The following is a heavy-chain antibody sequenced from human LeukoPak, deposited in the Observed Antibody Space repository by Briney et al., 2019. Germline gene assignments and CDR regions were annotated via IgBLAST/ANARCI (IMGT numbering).Heavy chain of an antibody. Sequence: PSGTLSLTCAVSGGSISSSNWWSWVRQPPGKGLEWIGEIYHSGSTNYNPSLKSRVTISVDTSKNQFSLKLSSVTAADTAVYYCARGGDSSGYYYREFDYWGQGTLVTVSS. J-gene: IGHJ4*02. V-gene: IGHV4-4*02. D-gene: IGHD3-22*01. CDR2: IYHSGST. CDR1: GGSISSSNW. CDR3: ARGGDSSGYYYREFDY.